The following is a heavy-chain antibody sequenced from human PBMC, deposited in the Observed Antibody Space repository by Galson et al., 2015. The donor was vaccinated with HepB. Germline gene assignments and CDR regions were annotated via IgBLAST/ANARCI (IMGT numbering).Heavy chain of an antibody. J-gene: IGHJ3*02. Sequence: SLRLSCAASGFTFSSYAMHWVRQAPGKGLEWVAVISYDGSNKYYADSVKGRFTISRDNSKNTLYLQMNSLRAEDTAVYYCANEPGDLGVQDAFDIWGQGTMVTVSS. CDR3: ANEPGDLGVQDAFDI. D-gene: IGHD7-27*01. V-gene: IGHV3-30-3*02. CDR1: GFTFSSYA. CDR2: ISYDGSNK.